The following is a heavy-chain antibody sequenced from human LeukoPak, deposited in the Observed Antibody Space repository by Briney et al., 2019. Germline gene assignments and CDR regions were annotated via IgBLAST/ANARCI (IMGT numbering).Heavy chain of an antibody. CDR2: IYTSGST. J-gene: IGHJ4*02. Sequence: SETLSLTCTVSGGSISSYYWSWIRQPPGKGLEWIGYIYTSGSTNYNPSLKSRVTISVYTSKNQFSLKLSSVTAADTAVYYCARQSDFWSGSGIFDYWGQGTLVTVSS. V-gene: IGHV4-4*09. CDR1: GGSISSYY. D-gene: IGHD3-3*01. CDR3: ARQSDFWSGSGIFDY.